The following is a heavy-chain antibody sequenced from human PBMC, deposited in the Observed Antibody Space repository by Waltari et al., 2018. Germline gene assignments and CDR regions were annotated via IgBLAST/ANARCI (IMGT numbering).Heavy chain of an antibody. Sequence: QVQLQESGPGLVKPSETLSLTCTVSGGSISSYYWRWIRLPPGKGLEWIGYIYYSGSTNYNPSLKSRVTISVDTSKNQFSLKLSSVTAADTAVYYCARVPPYGSGSYYFDYWGQGTLVTVSS. CDR3: ARVPPYGSGSYYFDY. CDR2: IYYSGST. D-gene: IGHD3-10*01. J-gene: IGHJ4*02. V-gene: IGHV4-59*01. CDR1: GGSISSYY.